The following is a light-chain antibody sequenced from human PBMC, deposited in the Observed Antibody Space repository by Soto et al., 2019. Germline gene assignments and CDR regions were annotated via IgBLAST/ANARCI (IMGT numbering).Light chain of an antibody. CDR2: DVS. CDR1: SSDVGGYTY. CDR3: GSYTSSSTVV. Sequence: QSALTQPASVSGSPGQSITISCTGTSSDVGGYTYVSWYQQHPGKAPKPMIYDVSNRPSGGSNRFSGSKSGNTASLTISGLQGEDEADYYCGSYTSSSTVVFGGGTKLTVL. J-gene: IGLJ2*01. V-gene: IGLV2-14*01.